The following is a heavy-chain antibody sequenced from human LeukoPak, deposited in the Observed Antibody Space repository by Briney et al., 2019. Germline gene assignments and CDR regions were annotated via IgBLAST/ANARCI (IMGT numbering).Heavy chain of an antibody. CDR3: ARDYRRGSHFDY. CDR1: GYTFTGYY. J-gene: IGHJ4*02. V-gene: IGHV1-46*01. Sequence: GASVKVSCKASGYTFTGYYMHWVRQAPGQGLEWMGIINPSGGSTSYAQKFQGRVTMTRDMSTSTVYMELSSLRSEDTAVYYCARDYRRGSHFDYWGQGTLVTVSS. CDR2: INPSGGST. D-gene: IGHD3-16*01.